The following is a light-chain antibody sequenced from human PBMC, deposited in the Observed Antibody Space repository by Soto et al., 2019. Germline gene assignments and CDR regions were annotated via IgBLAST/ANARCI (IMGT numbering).Light chain of an antibody. J-gene: IGLJ3*02. Sequence: QSVLTQPPSVSGAPGQRVTISCTGSSSNIGAGYNVHWYQQLPGTAPKLLIYDNTNRASGVPDRFSGSKSGTSASLAITGLQAEDEADYYCQSYDNSLSAGVFGGGTKLTVL. CDR2: DNT. V-gene: IGLV1-40*01. CDR3: QSYDNSLSAGV. CDR1: SSNIGAGYN.